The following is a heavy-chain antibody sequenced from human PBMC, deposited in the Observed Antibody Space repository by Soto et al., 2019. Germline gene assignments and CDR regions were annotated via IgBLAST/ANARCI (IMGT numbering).Heavy chain of an antibody. V-gene: IGHV3-30*18. CDR3: AKSYDFWSGYYRGCYGVDV. Sequence: QVQLVESGGGVVQPGRSLRLSCAASGFTFNTYGMHWVRQAPGKGLEWVAVISYGGSDTYYADSVKGRFIINRDNSKNTVYLQTNGVRAEDTAVYHCAKSYDFWSGYYRGCYGVDVWGQGTTVTVSS. CDR2: ISYGGSDT. J-gene: IGHJ6*02. D-gene: IGHD3-3*01. CDR1: GFTFNTYG.